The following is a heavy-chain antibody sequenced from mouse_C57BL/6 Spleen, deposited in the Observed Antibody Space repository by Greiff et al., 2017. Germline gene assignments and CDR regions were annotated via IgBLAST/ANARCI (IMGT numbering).Heavy chain of an antibody. V-gene: IGHV1-69*01. CDR2: IDPSDSYT. D-gene: IGHD2-12*01. Sequence: VQLQQPGAELVMPGASVKLSCKASGYTFTSYWMHWVKQRPGQGLEWIGEIDPSDSYTNYNQKFKGKSTLTVEKSSSTAYMQLSSLTSEDSAVYYCARFDSDWYFDVWGTGTTVTVSS. J-gene: IGHJ1*03. CDR3: ARFDSDWYFDV. CDR1: GYTFTSYW.